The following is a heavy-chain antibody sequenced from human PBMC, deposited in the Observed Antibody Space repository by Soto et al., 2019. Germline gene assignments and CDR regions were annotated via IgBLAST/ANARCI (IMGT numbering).Heavy chain of an antibody. CDR1: GYSFTSYW. J-gene: IGHJ6*02. CDR2: IYPGDSDT. Sequence: GESLKISCKGSGYSFTSYWIGWVRQMPGKGLEWMGIIYPGDSDTRYSPSFQGQVTISADKSISTAYLQWSSLKASDTAMYYCAILEGYGGPYYPVDVRAQGTTVPGSS. V-gene: IGHV5-51*01. CDR3: AILEGYGGPYYPVDV. D-gene: IGHD4-17*01.